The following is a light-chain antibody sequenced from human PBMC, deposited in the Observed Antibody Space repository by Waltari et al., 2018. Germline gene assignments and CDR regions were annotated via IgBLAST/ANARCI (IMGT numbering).Light chain of an antibody. CDR2: GAS. CDR1: QSVSSSY. V-gene: IGKV3-20*01. J-gene: IGKJ1*01. Sequence: EIVLTQSPGTLSLSPGERVTLSCRASQSVSSSYLAWYQQKPGQAHRLLIYGASSRATGIPDRFSGSGSGTDFTLTISRLEPEDFAVYYCQQYGSSLWTFGQGTKVEIK. CDR3: QQYGSSLWT.